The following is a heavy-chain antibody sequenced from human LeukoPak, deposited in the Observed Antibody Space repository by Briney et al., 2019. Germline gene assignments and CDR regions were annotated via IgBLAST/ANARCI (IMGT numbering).Heavy chain of an antibody. Sequence: PSQTLSLTCSVSGGSISSSNYYWSWIRQPAGKGLEWIGRIYTSESTNYNPSLKSRVTISVDTSRNQFSLKLSSVTAADTAVYYCARGVVITGLDYWGQGTLVTVSS. CDR2: IYTSEST. CDR1: GGSISSSNYY. J-gene: IGHJ4*02. D-gene: IGHD3-3*01. V-gene: IGHV4-61*02. CDR3: ARGVVITGLDY.